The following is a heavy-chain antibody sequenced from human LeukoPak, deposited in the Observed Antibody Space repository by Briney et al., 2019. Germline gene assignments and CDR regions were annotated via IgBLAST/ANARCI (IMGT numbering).Heavy chain of an antibody. CDR3: ARVSGSYIHFDY. CDR2: IYYSGST. Sequence: SETLSLTCTVSGGSISSGGYSWSWIRQHPGKGLEWIGYIYYSGSTYYNPSLKSRVTISVDTSKNQFSLKLSSVTAADTAVYYCARVSGSYIHFDYWGQGTLVTVSS. CDR1: GGSISSGGYS. V-gene: IGHV4-31*03. J-gene: IGHJ4*02. D-gene: IGHD1-26*01.